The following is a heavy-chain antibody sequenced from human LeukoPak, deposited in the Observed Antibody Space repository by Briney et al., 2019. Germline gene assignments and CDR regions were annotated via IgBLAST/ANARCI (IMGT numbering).Heavy chain of an antibody. J-gene: IGHJ4*02. CDR2: INHGGST. CDR3: ARVRSFGGVIVS. CDR1: GGSFSGYY. V-gene: IGHV4-34*01. Sequence: SETLSLTCAVYGGSFSGYYWSWIRQPPGKGLEWIGEINHGGSTNYNPSLKSRVTISVDTSKNQFSLKLSSVTAADTAVYYCARVRSFGGVIVSWGQGTLVTVSS. D-gene: IGHD3-16*02.